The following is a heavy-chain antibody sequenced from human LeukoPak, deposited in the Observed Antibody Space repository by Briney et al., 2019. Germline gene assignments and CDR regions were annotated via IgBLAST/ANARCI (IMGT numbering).Heavy chain of an antibody. Sequence: PSETLSLTCTVSGGSISSGGYYWSWIRQHPGKGLEWIGYLYYSGSTYYNPSLKSRVTISVDTSKNQFSLKLSSVTAADTAVYYCARELGAVDTEYYFDTWGQGNLGTVSS. CDR1: GGSISSGGYY. V-gene: IGHV4-31*03. J-gene: IGHJ4*02. D-gene: IGHD5-18*01. CDR2: LYYSGST. CDR3: ARELGAVDTEYYFDT.